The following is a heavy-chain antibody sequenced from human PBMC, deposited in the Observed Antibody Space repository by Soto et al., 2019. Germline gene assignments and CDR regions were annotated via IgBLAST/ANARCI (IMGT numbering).Heavy chain of an antibody. J-gene: IGHJ4*02. D-gene: IGHD6-13*01. CDR1: GFTFSSYG. Sequence: GGSLRLSCAASGFTFSSYGMHWVRQAPGKGLEWVAVISYDGSNKYYADSVKGRFTISRDNSKNTLYLQMNSLRAEDTAVYYCAKEYILHSSSWYYFDYWGQGTLVTVSS. CDR3: AKEYILHSSSWYYFDY. V-gene: IGHV3-30*18. CDR2: ISYDGSNK.